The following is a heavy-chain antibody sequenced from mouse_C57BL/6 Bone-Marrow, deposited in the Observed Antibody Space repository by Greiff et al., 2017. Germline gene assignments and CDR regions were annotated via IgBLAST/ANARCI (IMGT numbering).Heavy chain of an antibody. CDR2: IYPGSGST. D-gene: IGHD2-2*01. J-gene: IGHJ3*01. V-gene: IGHV1-55*01. Sequence: QVHVKQPGAELVKPGASVKMSCKASGYTFTSYWITWVKQRPGQGLEWIGDIYPGSGSTNYNEKFKSKATLTVDTSSSTAYMQLSSLTSEDSAVYYCARAVDGYDGAYWGQGTLVTVSA. CDR1: GYTFTSYW. CDR3: ARAVDGYDGAY.